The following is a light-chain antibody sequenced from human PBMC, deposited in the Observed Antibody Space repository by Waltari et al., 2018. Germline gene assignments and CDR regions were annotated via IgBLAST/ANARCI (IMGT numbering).Light chain of an antibody. CDR2: DAS. J-gene: IGKJ1*01. CDR1: QTVTSNF. Sequence: DIVLTQSPVTLSLSPGERATLSCRASQTVTSNFLAWYQQKPGQAPRLLIYDASNRVTGIPDRFSGSGSGTDFTLTITRLEPEDVAVYFCQQHGSSPRTFGQGTKVEIK. CDR3: QQHGSSPRT. V-gene: IGKV3-20*01.